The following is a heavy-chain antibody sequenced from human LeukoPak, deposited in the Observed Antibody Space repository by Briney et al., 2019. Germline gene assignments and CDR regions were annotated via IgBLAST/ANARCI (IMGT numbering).Heavy chain of an antibody. D-gene: IGHD6-13*01. Sequence: GGSLRLSCEASGFTFRNYGMHWVRQAPGKGLDWVGVIWFDGSNRYYADPVKGRFTISRDSSKNTLYLQMNSLRAEDTAVYYCAKRSSSGDSSSWYFDHWGQGTLVTVSS. CDR2: IWFDGSNR. CDR1: GFTFRNYG. J-gene: IGHJ4*02. V-gene: IGHV3-30*02. CDR3: AKRSSSGDSSSWYFDH.